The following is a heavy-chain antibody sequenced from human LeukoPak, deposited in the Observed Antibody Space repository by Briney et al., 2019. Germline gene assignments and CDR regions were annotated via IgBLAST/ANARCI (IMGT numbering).Heavy chain of an antibody. Sequence: ASVKVSCKASGYTFTGYYMHWVRQAPGQGLEWMGWINPNSGGTNYAQKFQGRVTMTRDTSISTAYMELSRLRSDDTAVYYCAIIAAVPDPHWYFDLWGRGTLVTVSS. CDR3: AIIAAVPDPHWYFDL. V-gene: IGHV1-2*02. D-gene: IGHD6-13*01. CDR1: GYTFTGYY. CDR2: INPNSGGT. J-gene: IGHJ2*01.